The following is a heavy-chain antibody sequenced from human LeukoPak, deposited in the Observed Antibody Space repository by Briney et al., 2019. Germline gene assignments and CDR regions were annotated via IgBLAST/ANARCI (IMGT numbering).Heavy chain of an antibody. Sequence: ASVEVSCEAPGGTFSNYAISWVRQAPGQGLEWMARIIPILDIANYAQKFNGRVTITADQSTSTAYMVLSSLRSEDTAVYYCARDRGTVTAATTDHYYYGLDVWGQGTTVTVSS. CDR1: GGTFSNYA. J-gene: IGHJ6*02. D-gene: IGHD2-2*01. V-gene: IGHV1-69*04. CDR3: ARDRGTVTAATTDHYYYGLDV. CDR2: IIPILDIA.